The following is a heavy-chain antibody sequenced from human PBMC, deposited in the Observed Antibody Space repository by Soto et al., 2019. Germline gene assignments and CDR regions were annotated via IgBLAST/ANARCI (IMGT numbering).Heavy chain of an antibody. CDR3: ARGEDAFFYYGLDV. CDR1: GGSITSSY. Sequence: SETRSLTCTVSGGSITSSYWSWIRRPPGKGLEWIAYIYDTGISGCTPSTSYNPSLKSRVTMSVDTSKSQFSLKLTSVTAADTDVYYCARGEDAFFYYGLDVWGQGITVTVS. CDR2: IYDTGISGCTPST. J-gene: IGHJ6*02. V-gene: IGHV4-59*01.